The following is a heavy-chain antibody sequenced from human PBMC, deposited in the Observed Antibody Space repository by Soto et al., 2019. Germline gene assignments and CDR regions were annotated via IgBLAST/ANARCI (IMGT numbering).Heavy chain of an antibody. CDR1: GFTFSSYS. Sequence: GGSLRLSCAASGFTFSSYSMNWVRQAPGKGLDWVSSISSSSSYIYYADSVKGRFTISRDNAKNSLYLQMNSLRAEDTAVYYCAISSGYGSYGMDVWGQGTTVTVSS. CDR3: AISSGYGSYGMDV. V-gene: IGHV3-21*01. CDR2: ISSSSSYI. D-gene: IGHD5-12*01. J-gene: IGHJ6*02.